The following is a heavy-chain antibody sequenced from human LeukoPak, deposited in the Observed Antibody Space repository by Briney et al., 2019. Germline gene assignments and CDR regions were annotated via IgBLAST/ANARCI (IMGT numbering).Heavy chain of an antibody. CDR1: GFTFSSYS. V-gene: IGHV3-21*01. CDR3: ARAATTGTVDY. Sequence: GGSLRLSCAASGFTFSSYSMNWVRQAPGKGLEWVSSISSSSYIYYADSVKGRFTISRDNAKNSLYLQMNSLRAEDTAEYYCARAATTGTVDYWGQGTLVTVSS. J-gene: IGHJ4*02. D-gene: IGHD6-13*01. CDR2: ISSSSYI.